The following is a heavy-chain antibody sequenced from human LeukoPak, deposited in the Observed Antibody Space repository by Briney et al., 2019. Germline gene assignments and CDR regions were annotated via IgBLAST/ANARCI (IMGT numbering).Heavy chain of an antibody. CDR3: ARDGTAMVITNGYFDY. CDR2: VSGSGGST. D-gene: IGHD5-18*01. V-gene: IGHV3-23*01. CDR1: GFTFASYA. J-gene: IGHJ4*02. Sequence: PGGSLRLSCAASGFTFASYAMTWVRQAPGKGLEWVSAVSGSGGSTYSADSVKGRFTIPRDNSKNTLYLQINSLRAEDTAVYYCARDGTAMVITNGYFDYWGQGTLVTVSS.